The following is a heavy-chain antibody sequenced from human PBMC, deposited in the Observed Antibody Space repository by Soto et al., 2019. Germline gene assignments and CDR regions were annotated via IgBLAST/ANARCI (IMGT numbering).Heavy chain of an antibody. V-gene: IGHV4-59*01. J-gene: IGHJ6*02. D-gene: IGHD3-10*01. CDR2: IYHSGSS. CDR1: GGAISTYY. Sequence: SETLSLTCSVSGGAISTYYWSWIRQFPGQGLEWIGYIYHSGSSQYNPSLTSRVTMSVDTSKNQLSLRLSSVTAADTAVYYCARSYGSGSYYDYYYGMDVWGQGTTVTVS. CDR3: ARSYGSGSYYDYYYGMDV.